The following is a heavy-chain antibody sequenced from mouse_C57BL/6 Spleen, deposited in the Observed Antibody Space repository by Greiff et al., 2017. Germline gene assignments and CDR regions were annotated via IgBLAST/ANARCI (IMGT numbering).Heavy chain of an antibody. J-gene: IGHJ2*01. CDR2: ISSGSSTI. D-gene: IGHD1-1*01. Sequence: EVHLVEPGAGLVKPGGSLKLSCAASGFTFSDYGMHWVRQAPGKGLEWVAYISSGSSTIYYADTLKGRATISRDTAKNTLFLQMTRLRAEDAAMYYCGSEYYSGSSRDFGDWGQGTTLTVSS. CDR1: GFTFSDYG. V-gene: IGHV5-17*01. CDR3: GSEYYSGSSRDFGD.